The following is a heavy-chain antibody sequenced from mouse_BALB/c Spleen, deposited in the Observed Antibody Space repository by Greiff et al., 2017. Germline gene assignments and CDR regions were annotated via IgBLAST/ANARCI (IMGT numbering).Heavy chain of an antibody. CDR1: GYAFTNYL. CDR3: ARGAGNYFDY. Sequence: QVQLQQSGAELVRPGTSVKVSCKASGYAFTNYLIEWVKQRPGQGLEWIGVINPGSGGTNYNEKFKGKATLTADKSSSTAYMQLSSLTSDDSAVYFCARGAGNYFDYWGQGTTLTVSS. V-gene: IGHV1-54*03. D-gene: IGHD3-3*01. CDR2: INPGSGGT. J-gene: IGHJ2*01.